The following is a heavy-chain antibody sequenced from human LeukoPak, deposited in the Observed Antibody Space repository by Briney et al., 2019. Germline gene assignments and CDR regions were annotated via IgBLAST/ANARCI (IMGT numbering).Heavy chain of an antibody. J-gene: IGHJ6*03. V-gene: IGHV4-59*12. CDR1: GGSISSYY. CDR2: IFYSGST. CDR3: AKEGVKSWFGELFVYYYMDV. Sequence: PSETLSLTCTVSGGSISSYYWSWIRQPPGKGLEWIGNIFYSGSTYYSPSLRSRVTISLDTSRNQFSLKLNSVTAADTAVYYCAKEGVKSWFGELFVYYYMDVWGKGTTVTISS. D-gene: IGHD3-10*01.